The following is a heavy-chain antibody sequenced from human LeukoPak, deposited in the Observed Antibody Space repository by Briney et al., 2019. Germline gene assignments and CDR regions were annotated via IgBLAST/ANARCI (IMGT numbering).Heavy chain of an antibody. CDR1: GGTFSSYA. CDR3: ARGRVPAATLDAFDN. V-gene: IGHV1-69*13. Sequence: SVKVSCKASGGTFSSYAISWVRQAPGQGLEWMGGIIPIFGTANYAQKFQGRVTITADESTSTAYMELSSLRSEDTAVYYCARGRVPAATLDAFDNWGQGTMVTVSS. CDR2: IIPIFGTA. D-gene: IGHD2-2*01. J-gene: IGHJ3*02.